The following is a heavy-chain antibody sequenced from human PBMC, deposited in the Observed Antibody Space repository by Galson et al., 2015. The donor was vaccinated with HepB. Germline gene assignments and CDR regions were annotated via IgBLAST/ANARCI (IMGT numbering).Heavy chain of an antibody. J-gene: IGHJ4*02. CDR2: FDPEDGET. CDR1: GYTLTELS. V-gene: IGHV1-24*01. Sequence: SVKVSCKVSGYTLTELSMHWVRQAPGKGLEWMGGFDPEDGETIYAQKFQGRVTMTEDTSTDTTYMKLSSLRSEDTAVYYCATRGRLHYDILTGYLYYWGQGTLVTVSS. D-gene: IGHD3-9*01. CDR3: ATRGRLHYDILTGYLYY.